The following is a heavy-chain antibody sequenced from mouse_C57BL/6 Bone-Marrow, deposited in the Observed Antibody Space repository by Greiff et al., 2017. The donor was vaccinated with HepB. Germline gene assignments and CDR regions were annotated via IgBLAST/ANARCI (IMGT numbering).Heavy chain of an antibody. CDR2: IDPNSGGT. J-gene: IGHJ4*01. V-gene: IGHV1-72*01. Sequence: LSFNSSFYTFTSYWMHWVKQRPGRGLEWIGRIDPNSGGTKYNEKFKSKATLTVDKPSSTAYMQLSSLTSEDSAVYYCARGEGFYLRYYAMDYWGQGTSVTVSS. D-gene: IGHD5-5*01. CDR1: FYTFTSYW. CDR3: ARGEGFYLRYYAMDY.